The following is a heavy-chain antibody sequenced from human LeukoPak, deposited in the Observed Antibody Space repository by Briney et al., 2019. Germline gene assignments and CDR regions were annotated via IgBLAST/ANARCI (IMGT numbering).Heavy chain of an antibody. D-gene: IGHD2-2*01. V-gene: IGHV4-4*09. CDR2: IYTSGST. CDR3: ARQKCTSTSCLTKNAFDI. J-gene: IGHJ3*02. Sequence: PSETLSLACTVSGSISGYYWSWIRQPPGKGLEWIGYIYTSGSTNYNPSLESRVTISVDTSKNQFSLDLSSVTAAGTAVYCCARQKCTSTSCLTKNAFDIWGQGTMVTVSS. CDR1: GSISGYY.